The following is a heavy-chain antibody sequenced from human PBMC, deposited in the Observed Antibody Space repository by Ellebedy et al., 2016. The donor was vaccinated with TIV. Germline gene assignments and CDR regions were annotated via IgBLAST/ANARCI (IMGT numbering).Heavy chain of an antibody. J-gene: IGHJ1*01. V-gene: IGHV3-23*01. CDR2: ISDSGSNT. CDR1: GFTFSTYA. Sequence: GESLKISCVVSGFTFSTYAMRWFRQAPGKGLEWVSSISDSGSNTYYVDSVRGRFTISRDNSKNTLFLQMYSLRAEDTAVYYCANTLRSMIPQRENFQRWGQGTLVTVSS. CDR3: ANTLRSMIPQRENFQR. D-gene: IGHD3-22*01.